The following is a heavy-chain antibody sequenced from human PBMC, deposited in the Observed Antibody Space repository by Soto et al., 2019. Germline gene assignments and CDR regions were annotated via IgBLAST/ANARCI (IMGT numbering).Heavy chain of an antibody. V-gene: IGHV3-30-3*01. CDR1: GFRFSSFA. D-gene: IGHD1-26*01. J-gene: IGHJ4*02. Sequence: QVQLVESGGGVVQPGRSLRLSCTASGFRFSSFAMHWVRQTPGKGLVWVAVISSDGSRDYYADSVKGRFTISRDNSSNPLFLQRGSLGGDDTAVYFCSRARIVAAGTGAYFDYWGQGTLFTFSS. CDR3: SRARIVAAGTGAYFDY. CDR2: ISSDGSRD.